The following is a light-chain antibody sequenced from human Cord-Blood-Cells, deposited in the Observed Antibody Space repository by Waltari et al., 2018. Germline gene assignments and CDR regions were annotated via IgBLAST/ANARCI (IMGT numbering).Light chain of an antibody. CDR1: QSDSSSY. CDR3: QQYGSSPLT. CDR2: GAS. Sequence: DIVLPQSPRTLSLSPGHRATISCRASQSDSSSYLAWYQQKPGQTPRLLIYGASSRATGIPDRFSGSGSGTDFTLTISRLEPEDFAVYYCQQYGSSPLTFGGGTKVEIK. V-gene: IGKV3-20*01. J-gene: IGKJ4*01.